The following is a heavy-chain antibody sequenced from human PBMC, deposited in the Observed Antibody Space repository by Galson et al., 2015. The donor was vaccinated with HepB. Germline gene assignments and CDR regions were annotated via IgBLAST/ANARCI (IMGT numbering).Heavy chain of an antibody. CDR3: ARDQGYCSGVKYYLYYFDY. Sequence: SLRLSCAASGFTFSTYSMNWVRQAPGKGLEWVSSICSSNSYIYYTDSVKGRSTISRDNAKNSLYLEMSSLRAEDTAVYYCARDQGYCSGVKYYLYYFDYWGQGTPVTVSS. V-gene: IGHV3-21*06. CDR2: ICSSNSYI. CDR1: GFTFSTYS. D-gene: IGHD2-15*01. J-gene: IGHJ4*02.